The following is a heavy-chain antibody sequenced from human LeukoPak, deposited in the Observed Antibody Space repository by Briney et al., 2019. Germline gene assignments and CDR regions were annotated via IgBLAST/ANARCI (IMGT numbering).Heavy chain of an antibody. CDR3: ARQSTIAAARIDP. D-gene: IGHD6-25*01. CDR2: IYYSGST. V-gene: IGHV4-39*01. Sequence: WIRQPPGKGLEWIGSIYYSGSTYYNPSLKSRVTISVDTSKNQFSLKLSSVTAADTAVYYCARQSTIAAARIDPWGQGTLVTVSS. J-gene: IGHJ5*02.